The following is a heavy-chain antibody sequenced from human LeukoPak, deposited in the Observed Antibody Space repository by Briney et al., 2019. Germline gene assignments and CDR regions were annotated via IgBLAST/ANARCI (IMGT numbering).Heavy chain of an antibody. CDR1: GGSFSGYY. CDR3: ARGPGFGKDY. CDR2: INHSGST. D-gene: IGHD3-10*01. Sequence: PSETLSLTCAVYGGSFSGYYWSWIRQPPGKGQEWIGEINHSGSTNYNPSLKSRVTISVDTSKNQFSLKLSSVAAADTAVYYCARGPGFGKDYWGQGTLVTVSS. V-gene: IGHV4-34*01. J-gene: IGHJ4*02.